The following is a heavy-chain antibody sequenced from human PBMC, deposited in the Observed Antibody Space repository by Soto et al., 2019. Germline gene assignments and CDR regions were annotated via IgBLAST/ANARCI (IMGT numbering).Heavy chain of an antibody. Sequence: PXGSLRLSCAASGFTFTNFAMNWVRQAPGKGLEWVSVISGTGDTTYNADSVKGRFTISRDNSMNTAFLQMNSLRAEDTALYYCAKGYCSSTSCSFDYWGQGTLVTVSS. CDR1: GFTFTNFA. CDR3: AKGYCSSTSCSFDY. CDR2: ISGTGDTT. V-gene: IGHV3-23*01. J-gene: IGHJ4*02. D-gene: IGHD2-2*01.